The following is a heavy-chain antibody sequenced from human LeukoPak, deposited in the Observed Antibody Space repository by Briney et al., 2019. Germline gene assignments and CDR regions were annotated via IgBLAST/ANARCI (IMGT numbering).Heavy chain of an antibody. V-gene: IGHV4-4*02. D-gene: IGHD3-22*01. CDR3: ASRGGYSDTTGYYYILDF. J-gene: IGHJ4*02. Sequence: PSETLFLTCAVSGVSISSNNWWTWVRQSPGKGLEWIGEIHHSGPTNYNPSLKSRVTASLDKSKNQFSLKLRSVTAADTALYYCASRGGYSDTTGYYYILDFWGQGTLVAVSS. CDR2: IHHSGPT. CDR1: GVSISSNNW.